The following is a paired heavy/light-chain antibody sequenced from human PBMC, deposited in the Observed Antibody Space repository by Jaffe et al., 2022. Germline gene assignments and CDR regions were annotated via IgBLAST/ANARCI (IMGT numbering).Heavy chain of an antibody. CDR2: VRTKGNTYAT. CDR3: TITGDFLTLSFFGY. CDR1: GFTFSDSA. Sequence: EVQLVESGGGLVQPGGSLKLSCAASGFTFSDSAVHWVRQASGKGLEWLGRVRTKGNTYATTYAASLQGRFTISRDDSDNTAYLQMNSLKTEDTAVYFCTITGDFLTLSFFGYWGQGTLVTVAS. V-gene: IGHV3-73*02. J-gene: IGHJ4*02. D-gene: IGHD7-27*01.
Light chain of an antibody. CDR2: DNN. J-gene: IGLJ3*02. CDR3: ATWDNNLSVGV. CDR1: TSNIGDNY. V-gene: IGLV1-51*01. Sequence: QSVLTQPPSVSAAPGQKVTISCSGSTSNIGDNYVSWYQNLPGTAPKLLIYDNNKRPSGIPDRFSGSKSGTSATLGITGLQTGDEADYYCATWDNNLSVGVFGGGTKLAVL.